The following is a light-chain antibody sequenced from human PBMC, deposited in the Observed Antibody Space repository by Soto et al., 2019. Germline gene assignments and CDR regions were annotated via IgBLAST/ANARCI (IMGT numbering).Light chain of an antibody. J-gene: IGKJ1*01. CDR1: QSVSSTY. V-gene: IGKV3-20*01. Sequence: EIVLTQSPGTLSLSPGERATLSCRASQSVSSTYLAWYQQKPGQAPRLLIYDASNRAPGTPNRFGGSGSGTDFTLTISRLEPEDFAVYYCQQYGGSFSPFGQGTKVEIK. CDR3: QQYGGSFSP. CDR2: DAS.